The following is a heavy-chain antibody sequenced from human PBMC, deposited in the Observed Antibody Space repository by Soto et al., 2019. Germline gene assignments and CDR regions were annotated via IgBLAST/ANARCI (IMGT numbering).Heavy chain of an antibody. D-gene: IGHD3-22*01. J-gene: IGHJ1*01. CDR2: IYSGGST. CDR3: ARDRVESGYPEYFQH. V-gene: IGHV3-53*01. Sequence: PGGSLRLSCAASGFTFSSYAMSWVRQAPGKGLEWVSAIYSGGSTYYADSVKGRFTISRDNSKNTQYLQMNSLRAEDTAVYYCARDRVESGYPEYFQHWGQGTLVTVSS. CDR1: GFTFSSYA.